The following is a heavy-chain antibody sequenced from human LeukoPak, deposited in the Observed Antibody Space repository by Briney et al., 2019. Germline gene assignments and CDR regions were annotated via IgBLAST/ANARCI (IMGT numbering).Heavy chain of an antibody. Sequence: PAGSLTLTCAASGFTFSSYALSWIRQPPGKGLEWVSAISGSGGSTYYADTVKGRFTISRDNSKNTLYLQMNSLRAEDTAVYYCAKQAAAGLFYFDYWGQGTLVTVSS. CDR1: GFTFSSYA. D-gene: IGHD6-13*01. J-gene: IGHJ4*02. CDR2: ISGSGGST. CDR3: AKQAAAGLFYFDY. V-gene: IGHV3-23*01.